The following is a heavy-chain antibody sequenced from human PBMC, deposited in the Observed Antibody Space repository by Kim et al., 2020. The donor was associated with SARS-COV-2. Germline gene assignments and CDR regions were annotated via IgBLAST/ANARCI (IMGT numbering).Heavy chain of an antibody. Sequence: SETLSLTCTVSGGSVSSGSYYWSWIRQPPGKGLEWIGYIYYSGSTNYNPSLKSRVTISVDTSKNQFSLKLGSVTAADTAVYYWARDHELFGELLGDYYYYGIDVWGQGPTVTVSS. V-gene: IGHV4-61*01. CDR3: ARDHELFGELLGDYYYYGIDV. CDR2: IYYSGST. J-gene: IGHJ6*02. D-gene: IGHD3-10*02. CDR1: GGSVSSGSYY.